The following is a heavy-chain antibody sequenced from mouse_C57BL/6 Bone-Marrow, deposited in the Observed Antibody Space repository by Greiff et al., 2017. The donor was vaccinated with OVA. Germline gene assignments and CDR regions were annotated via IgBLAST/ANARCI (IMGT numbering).Heavy chain of an antibody. V-gene: IGHV1-22*01. CDR3: AIGVITTVVAPFDY. CDR2: INPNNGGT. CDR1: GYTFTDYN. Sequence: EVQLQQSGPELVKPGASVKMSCKASGYTFTDYNMHWVKQSHGKSLEWIGYINPNNGGTSYNQKFKGKATLTVNKSSSTAYMELRSLTSEDSAVYYCAIGVITTVVAPFDYWGKGTTLTVSS. D-gene: IGHD1-1*01. J-gene: IGHJ2*01.